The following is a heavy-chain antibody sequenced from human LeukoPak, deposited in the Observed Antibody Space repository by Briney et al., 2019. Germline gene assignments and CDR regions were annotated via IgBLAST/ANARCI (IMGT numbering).Heavy chain of an antibody. CDR3: ARDRMDTGTYFDY. Sequence: ASVKVSCRSSGYTFTTYGITWVRQAPRQGLEWMGWISTYNGNTNYAQKLQGRVTMTTDTSTSTAYMELRSLRSDDTAMYYCARDRMDTGTYFDYWGQGTLVTVSS. CDR2: ISTYNGNT. J-gene: IGHJ4*02. CDR1: GYTFTTYG. V-gene: IGHV1-18*01. D-gene: IGHD5-18*01.